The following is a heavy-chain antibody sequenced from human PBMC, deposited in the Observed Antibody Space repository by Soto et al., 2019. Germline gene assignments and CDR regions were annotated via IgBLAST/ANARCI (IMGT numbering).Heavy chain of an antibody. J-gene: IGHJ6*02. CDR3: ARTDRDVYGLDV. Sequence: EVQLVESGGGLVQPGGSLRLSCEASGFTFRNYDMHWVRQGTGKGLEWVSGISAAGDPDYADSVEGRFTISRENAQNSFFLKMNSLRVGDTAVYYCARTDRDVYGLDVWGQGTKVIVSS. CDR1: GFTFRNYD. V-gene: IGHV3-13*05. CDR2: ISAAGDP.